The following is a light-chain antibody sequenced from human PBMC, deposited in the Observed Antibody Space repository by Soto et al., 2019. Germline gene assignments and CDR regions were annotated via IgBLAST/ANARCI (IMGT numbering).Light chain of an antibody. CDR2: DAS. V-gene: IGKV3-11*01. CDR1: QSFSSY. J-gene: IGKJ1*01. Sequence: EIVLTPSPATLSLSPGERATLSCRASQSFSSYLAWYQQKPGQAPRLLIYDASNRANGIPDRFSSSASGTTFTLTISSLEPEDFAIYYCQQRGDWPAFGQGTKVDIK. CDR3: QQRGDWPA.